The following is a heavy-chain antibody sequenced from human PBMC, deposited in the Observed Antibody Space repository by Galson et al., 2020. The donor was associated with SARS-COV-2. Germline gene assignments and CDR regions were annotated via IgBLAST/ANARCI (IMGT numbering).Heavy chain of an antibody. D-gene: IGHD1-26*01. CDR3: ARKEWDSCFQY. CDR2: IYFDGGTN. V-gene: IGHV3-33*08. J-gene: IGHJ1*01. Sequence: GGTLRLSCTASGFTISGYGMHWLRKAQGTGLEWVAVIYFDGGTNSYADSVRSRFTISRDDSKNNLYVEMNSLRVEETAVYYCARKEWDSCFQYWGQGTLVTVSS. CDR1: GFTISGYG.